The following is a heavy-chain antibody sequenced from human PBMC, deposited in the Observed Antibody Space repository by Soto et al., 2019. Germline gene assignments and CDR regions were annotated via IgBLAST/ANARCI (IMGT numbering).Heavy chain of an antibody. J-gene: IGHJ4*02. Sequence: SETLSLTCSVSGGSICGSYWSWIRQSPGKGLEWLGYVYYTGSTNYSPSLRSRVSISVDTSKNEFSLRLSSVTAADTAVYLRARSVEVLGAHIKYWGGGTPVTVSS. CDR2: VYYTGST. D-gene: IGHD2-15*01. CDR3: ARSVEVLGAHIKY. CDR1: GGSICGSY. V-gene: IGHV4-59*01.